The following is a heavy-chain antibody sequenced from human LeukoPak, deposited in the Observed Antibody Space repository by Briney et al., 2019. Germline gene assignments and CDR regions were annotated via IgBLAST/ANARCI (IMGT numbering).Heavy chain of an antibody. J-gene: IGHJ4*02. Sequence: KAGGSLRLSCAASGFIVTNAWMNWVRQAPGKGLEWVGRIQGKTDGGKTDYAAPVKGRFTISRDDSKNTLYLQMNSLKTEDTAIYYCTTGIRGDWGQGTLVTVSS. D-gene: IGHD3-3*02. CDR1: GFIVTNAW. CDR2: IQGKTDGGKT. CDR3: TTGIRGD. V-gene: IGHV3-15*07.